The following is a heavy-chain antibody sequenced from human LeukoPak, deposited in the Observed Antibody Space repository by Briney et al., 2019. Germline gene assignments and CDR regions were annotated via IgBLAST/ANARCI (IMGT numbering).Heavy chain of an antibody. CDR3: ARRPGAFGAFDI. D-gene: IGHD1-26*01. V-gene: IGHV4-59*08. Sequence: SETLSLTCTVSGGSISGYYWSWIRQPPGKGLEWIGYIYYSGSTNYNPSLKSRVTISVDTSKNQFSLKLSSVTAADTAVYYCARRPGAFGAFDIWGQGTMVTVSS. CDR1: GGSISGYY. J-gene: IGHJ3*02. CDR2: IYYSGST.